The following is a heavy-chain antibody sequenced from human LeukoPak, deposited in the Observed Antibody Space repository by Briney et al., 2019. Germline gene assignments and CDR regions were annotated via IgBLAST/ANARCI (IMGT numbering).Heavy chain of an antibody. CDR1: GFTFDDYA. CDR3: VRVSSARGFYFDL. CDR2: LDPTSKYI. Sequence: GGSLRLSCAASGFTFDDYAMHWVRQAPGKGLEWVSSLDPTSKYIYSADSLQGRFTISRDNARNSVFLQMNSLRPGDTALYYCVRVSSARGFYFDLWGQGTLVTVSS. D-gene: IGHD3-10*01. J-gene: IGHJ4*02. V-gene: IGHV3-21*06.